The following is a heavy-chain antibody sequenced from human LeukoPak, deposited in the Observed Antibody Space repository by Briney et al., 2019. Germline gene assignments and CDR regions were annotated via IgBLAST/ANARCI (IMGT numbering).Heavy chain of an antibody. CDR2: IYYSGST. Sequence: PSETLSPTCTVSGGSISSGGYYWSWIRQHPGKGLEWIGYIYYSGSTYYNPSLKSRVTISVDTSKNQFSLKLSSVTAADTAVYYCATGDLWFGELLSPPYYFDYWGQGTLVTVSS. V-gene: IGHV4-31*03. J-gene: IGHJ4*02. CDR1: GGSISSGGYY. D-gene: IGHD3-10*01. CDR3: ATGDLWFGELLSPPYYFDY.